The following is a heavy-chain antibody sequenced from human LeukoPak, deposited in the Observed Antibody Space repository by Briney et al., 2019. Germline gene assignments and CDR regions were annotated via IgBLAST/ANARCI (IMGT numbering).Heavy chain of an antibody. Sequence: GGSLRLSCAASGFTFSSYSMNWVRQAPGKGLEWVSYISSSSSYIYYADSVKGRFTISRDNAKNSLYLQMNSLRAEDTAVYYCARDRVRQWPSPDAFDIWGQGTMVTVSS. CDR2: ISSSSSYI. CDR1: GFTFSSYS. V-gene: IGHV3-21*05. J-gene: IGHJ3*02. D-gene: IGHD6-19*01. CDR3: ARDRVRQWPSPDAFDI.